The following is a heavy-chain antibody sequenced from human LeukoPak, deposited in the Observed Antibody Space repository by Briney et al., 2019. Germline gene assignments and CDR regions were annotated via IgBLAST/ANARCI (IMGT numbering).Heavy chain of an antibody. D-gene: IGHD4-17*01. CDR1: GGSISSYY. CDR3: ARVGGDYGDFYFDY. J-gene: IGHJ4*02. V-gene: IGHV4-4*07. Sequence: SETLSLTCTVSGGSISSYYWSWIRQPAGKGLEWIGRIYTSGSTNYNPSLKSRVTMSVDTSKNQFSLKLSSVTAADTAVYYCARVGGDYGDFYFDYWGQGTLVTVSS. CDR2: IYTSGST.